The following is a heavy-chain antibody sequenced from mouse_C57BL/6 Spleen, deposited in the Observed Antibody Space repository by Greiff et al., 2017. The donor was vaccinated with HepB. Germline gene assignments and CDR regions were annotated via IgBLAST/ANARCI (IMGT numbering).Heavy chain of an antibody. J-gene: IGHJ1*03. Sequence: VQLKQSGPELVKPGASVKISCKASGYTFTDYYMNWVKQSHGKSLEWIGDINPNNGGTSYNQKFKGKATLTVDKSSSTAYMELRSLTSEDSAVYYCARGGYEHWYFDVWGTGTTVTVSS. CDR2: INPNNGGT. CDR3: ARGGYEHWYFDV. V-gene: IGHV1-26*01. D-gene: IGHD2-2*01. CDR1: GYTFTDYY.